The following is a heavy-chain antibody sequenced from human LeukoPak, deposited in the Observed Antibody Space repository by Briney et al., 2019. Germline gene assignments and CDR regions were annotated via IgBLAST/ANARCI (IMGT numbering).Heavy chain of an antibody. V-gene: IGHV4-34*01. CDR3: ARGGPKVTTYAFDI. J-gene: IGHJ3*02. CDR2: INHSGST. CDR1: GGSFSGYY. Sequence: SETLSLTCAVYGGSFSGYYWSWIRQPPGKGLEWIGEINHSGSTNYNPSLKSRVAISVDTSKNQFSLKLSSVTAADTAVYYCARGGPKVTTYAFDIWGQGTMVTVSS. D-gene: IGHD4-17*01.